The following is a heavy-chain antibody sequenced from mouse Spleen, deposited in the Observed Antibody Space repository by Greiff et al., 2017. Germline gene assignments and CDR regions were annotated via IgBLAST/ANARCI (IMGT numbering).Heavy chain of an antibody. V-gene: IGHV1S81*02. Sequence: VQLQQSGAELVKPGASVKLSCKASGYTFTSYYMYWVKQRPGQGLEWIGGINPSNGGTNFNEKFKSKATLTVDKSSSTAYMQLSSLTSEDSAVYFCARFYYDYDVDYWGQGTTLTVSS. CDR1: GYTFTSYY. CDR2: INPSNGGT. D-gene: IGHD2-4*01. J-gene: IGHJ2*01. CDR3: ARFYYDYDVDY.